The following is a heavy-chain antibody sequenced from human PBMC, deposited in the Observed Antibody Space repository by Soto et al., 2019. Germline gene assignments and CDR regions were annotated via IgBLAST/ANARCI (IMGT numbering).Heavy chain of an antibody. CDR2: IYPGASDT. D-gene: IGHD3-3*01. CDR1: ECRVTSYW. Sequence: GESERISCSCSECRVTSYWIVLVRQMTGKGLEWQGIIYPGASDTRYSPSFKGQVPISPDKPIFPAYLHWRPLKASFTARYYCARHVFPGLRFLAPCGMDVWGQGPTVTVS. CDR3: ARHVFPGLRFLAPCGMDV. V-gene: IGHV5-51*01. J-gene: IGHJ6*02.